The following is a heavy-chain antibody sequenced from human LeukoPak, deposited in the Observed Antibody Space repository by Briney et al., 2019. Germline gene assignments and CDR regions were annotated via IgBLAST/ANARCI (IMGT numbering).Heavy chain of an antibody. V-gene: IGHV3-30*02. Sequence: DSVKGRFTISRDNSKNTLYLQMNSLRAEDTAVYYCAKEGLLWFGELSGFDYWGQGTLVTVSS. D-gene: IGHD3-10*01. CDR3: AKEGLLWFGELSGFDY. J-gene: IGHJ4*02.